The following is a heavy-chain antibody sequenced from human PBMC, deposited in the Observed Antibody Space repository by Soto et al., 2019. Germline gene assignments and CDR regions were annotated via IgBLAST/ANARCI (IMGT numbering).Heavy chain of an antibody. V-gene: IGHV1-3*01. CDR2: INAGNGNT. D-gene: IGHD6-19*01. CDR3: ARRSSGWGSDY. CDR1: GYTFTSYA. Sequence: QVQLVQSGAEVKKPGASVKVSCKASGYTFTSYAMHWVRQAPGQRLEWMGWINAGNGNTKYSQKFQGRVTITRGTSASTAYMELSSLRSEDTAVYYCARRSSGWGSDYWGQGTLVTVSS. J-gene: IGHJ4*02.